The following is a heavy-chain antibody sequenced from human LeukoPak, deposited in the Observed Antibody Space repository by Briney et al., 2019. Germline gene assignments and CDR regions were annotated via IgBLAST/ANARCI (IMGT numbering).Heavy chain of an antibody. CDR1: GGSISSYY. CDR2: SSYSGST. D-gene: IGHD6-13*01. Sequence: SETLSLTCTVSGGSISSYYWSWIRQPPGKGLEWIGYSSYSGSTNYNPSLESRVTISVDTSKNQFSLKLSSVTAADKAVYYCARRRVASGLDAFDIWGQGTMVTVSS. CDR3: ARRRVASGLDAFDI. J-gene: IGHJ3*02. V-gene: IGHV4-59*08.